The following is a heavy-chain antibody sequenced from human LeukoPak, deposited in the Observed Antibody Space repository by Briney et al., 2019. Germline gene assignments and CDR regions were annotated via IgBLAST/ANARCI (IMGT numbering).Heavy chain of an antibody. J-gene: IGHJ4*02. D-gene: IGHD6-19*01. CDR1: GGSISTYY. CDR3: ARDPGYSSGWYPSYYFDY. Sequence: SETLSLTCSVSGGSISTYYWGWIRQPPGKGLEWIGSIYYSGSTYYNPSLKSRVTISVDTSKNQFSLKLSSVTAADTAVYYCARDPGYSSGWYPSYYFDYWGQGTLVTVSS. V-gene: IGHV4-39*07. CDR2: IYYSGST.